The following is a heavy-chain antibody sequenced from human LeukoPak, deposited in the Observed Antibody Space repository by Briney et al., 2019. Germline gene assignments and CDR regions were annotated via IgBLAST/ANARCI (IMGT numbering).Heavy chain of an antibody. D-gene: IGHD3-3*01. J-gene: IGHJ3*02. CDR1: GYTFTSCG. CDR3: ARTVDYDFWSGYYRYDAFDI. CDR2: ISAYNGNT. V-gene: IGHV1-18*01. Sequence: ASVKVSCKASGYTFTSCGISWVRQAPGQGLEWMGWISAYNGNTNYAQKLQGRVTMTTDTSTSTAYMELRSLRSDDTAVYYCARTVDYDFWSGYYRYDAFDIWGQGTMVTVSS.